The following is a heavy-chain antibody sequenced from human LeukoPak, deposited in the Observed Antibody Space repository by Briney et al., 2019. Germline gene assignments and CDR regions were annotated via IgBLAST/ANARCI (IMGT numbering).Heavy chain of an antibody. CDR3: ASAQYSSGCYGYYYYGMDV. D-gene: IGHD6-19*01. J-gene: IGHJ6*02. Sequence: GGSLRLSCAASGFPFSSYAMSWVRQAPGKGLEWVSVVSGSGGGTYYADSVKGRFAISGDNSKNTVYLQMNSLRAEDTAVYYCASAQYSSGCYGYYYYGMDVWGQGTTVTVSS. V-gene: IGHV3-23*01. CDR1: GFPFSSYA. CDR2: VSGSGGGT.